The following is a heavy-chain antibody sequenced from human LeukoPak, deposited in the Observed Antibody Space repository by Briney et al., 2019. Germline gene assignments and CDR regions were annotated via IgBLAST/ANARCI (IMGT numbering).Heavy chain of an antibody. V-gene: IGHV3-21*06. CDR1: GFTFSSYS. CDR3: ARDHYHDSSGYIPAGDTFDI. CDR2: IRRSTSYI. J-gene: IGHJ3*02. D-gene: IGHD3-22*01. Sequence: HPGGSLRLSCAASGFTFSSYSMNWVRQAPGKGLEWVSSIRRSTSYIYYADSVKGRFTISRDNANNSVYLQMNSLRAEDTAVYYCARDHYHDSSGYIPAGDTFDIWGQGTMVTVSS.